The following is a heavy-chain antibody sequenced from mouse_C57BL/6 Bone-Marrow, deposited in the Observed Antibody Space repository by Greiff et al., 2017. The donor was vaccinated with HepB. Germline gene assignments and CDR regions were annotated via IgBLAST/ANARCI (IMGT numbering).Heavy chain of an antibody. J-gene: IGHJ2*01. CDR3: ARPSNWDDRGY. V-gene: IGHV5-2*01. CDR2: INSDGGST. Sequence: EVKLMESGGGLVQPGESLKLSCESNEYEFPSHDMSWVRKTPEKRLELVAAINSDGGSTYYPDTMERRFIISRDNTKKTLYLQMSSLRAEDTALYYCARPSNWDDRGYWGQGTTLTVSS. D-gene: IGHD4-1*01. CDR1: EYEFPSHD.